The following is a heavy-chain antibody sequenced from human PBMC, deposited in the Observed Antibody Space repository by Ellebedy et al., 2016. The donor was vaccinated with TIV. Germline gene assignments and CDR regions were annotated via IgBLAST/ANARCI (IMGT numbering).Heavy chain of an antibody. CDR2: LNPKSDAT. CDR1: GYTFTDYY. CDR3: AREFCPTFNCRDAFDI. J-gene: IGHJ3*02. D-gene: IGHD2/OR15-2a*01. Sequence: ASVKVSCKTSGYTFTDYYIHWVRQAPGQGLEWMGWLNPKSDATNYAQKFEGRVTMTEDTSVTTVYMELTRLRSDDTAVYFCAREFCPTFNCRDAFDIWGQGTMVAVSS. V-gene: IGHV1-2*02.